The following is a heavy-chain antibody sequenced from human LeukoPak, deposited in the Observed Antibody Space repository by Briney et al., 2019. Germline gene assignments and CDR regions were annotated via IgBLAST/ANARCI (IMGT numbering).Heavy chain of an antibody. J-gene: IGHJ4*02. Sequence: SVKVSCKASGGTFSSYAISWVRQAPGQGLEWMGRIIPILGIANYAQKFQGRVTITADKSTSTAYMELSSLRSEDTAVYYCASSLNYDYVWGSYRHSDYWGQGTLVTVSS. CDR3: ASSLNYDYVWGSYRHSDY. V-gene: IGHV1-69*04. CDR2: IIPILGIA. D-gene: IGHD3-16*02. CDR1: GGTFSSYA.